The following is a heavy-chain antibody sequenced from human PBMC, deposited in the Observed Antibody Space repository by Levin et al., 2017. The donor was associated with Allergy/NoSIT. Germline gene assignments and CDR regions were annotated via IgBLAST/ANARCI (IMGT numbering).Heavy chain of an antibody. V-gene: IGHV5-51*01. D-gene: IGHD4-17*01. CDR3: ARLRRIAVRYDAFAT. CDR2: IYPSDSDA. Sequence: KVSCKGSGYTFSSYRIGWVRQQPGKGLEWMGIIYPSDSDARYSPSFQGQVTISADKSISTAFLQWSSLKASDSAIYYCARLRRIAVRYDAFATWGQGTMVTVSS. CDR1: GYTFSSYR. J-gene: IGHJ3*02.